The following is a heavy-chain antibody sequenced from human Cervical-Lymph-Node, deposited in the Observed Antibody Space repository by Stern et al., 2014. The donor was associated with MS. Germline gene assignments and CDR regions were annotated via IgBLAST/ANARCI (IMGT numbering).Heavy chain of an antibody. D-gene: IGHD5-18*01. J-gene: IGHJ4*02. Sequence: EVPLVESGGGLVQPGRSLRLSCVGSEFTFGDYGMHWVRQAPGKGLEWVSGISWNGGSLGYADSVKGRFTISRDNAKNYLYLQMNSLRAEDTALYYCARDISYSYGDSGFCDYWGQGTLVTVSS. CDR1: EFTFGDYG. CDR2: ISWNGGSL. CDR3: ARDISYSYGDSGFCDY. V-gene: IGHV3-9*01.